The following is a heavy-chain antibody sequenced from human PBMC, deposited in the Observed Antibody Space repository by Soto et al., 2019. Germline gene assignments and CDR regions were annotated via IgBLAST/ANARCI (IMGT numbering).Heavy chain of an antibody. D-gene: IGHD5-12*01. Sequence: QVQLVESGGGEVQPGRSLTISCAASGFTFSTYGMHWVRQTPGKGLEWVAVISYVGTNKFYSDSVKGRFTISRDNFKNTLTLQMNSLRADYTAVYSCAKDLQSYGGYDYYCYGMDVWGLGTRVTVSS. J-gene: IGHJ6*02. V-gene: IGHV3-30*18. CDR3: AKDLQSYGGYDYYCYGMDV. CDR2: ISYVGTNK. CDR1: GFTFSTYG.